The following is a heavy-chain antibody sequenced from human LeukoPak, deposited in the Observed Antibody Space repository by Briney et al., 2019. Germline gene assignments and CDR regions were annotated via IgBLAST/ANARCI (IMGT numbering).Heavy chain of an antibody. J-gene: IGHJ4*02. D-gene: IGHD3-3*01. CDR3: TTEEGFWSGYHNFDY. CDR2: IKSKTDGGTA. V-gene: IGHV3-15*01. CDR1: GFTFSNAW. Sequence: GGSLRLSCAASGFTFSNAWMSWVRQAPGKGLEWVGRIKSKTDGGTADYAAPVKGRFTISRDDSKNTLYLQMNSLKTEDTAVYYCTTEEGFWSGYHNFDYWGQGTLVTVSS.